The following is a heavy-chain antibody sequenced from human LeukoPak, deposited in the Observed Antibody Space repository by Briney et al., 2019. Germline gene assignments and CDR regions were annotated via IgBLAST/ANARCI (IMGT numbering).Heavy chain of an antibody. CDR1: GYTFTSYG. Sequence: ASVKVSCKASGYTFTSYGISWVRQAPGQGLEWMGWISAYNGNTNYAQKLQGRVTMTTDTSTSTAYMELRSLRSDDTAVYHCARETTYYYDSSGDYWGQGTLVTVSS. D-gene: IGHD3-22*01. CDR3: ARETTYYYDSSGDY. V-gene: IGHV1-18*01. CDR2: ISAYNGNT. J-gene: IGHJ4*02.